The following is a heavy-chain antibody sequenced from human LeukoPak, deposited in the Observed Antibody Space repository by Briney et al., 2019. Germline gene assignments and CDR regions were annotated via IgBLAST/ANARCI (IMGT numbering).Heavy chain of an antibody. CDR1: GFTFSSYS. CDR3: ARGDSSGYYGGHYYYGMDV. J-gene: IGHJ6*02. D-gene: IGHD3-22*01. CDR2: ISSSSSYI. Sequence: SGGSLRLSCAASGFTFSSYSMNWVRQAPGRGLEWVSSISSSSSYIYYADSVKGRFTISRDNAKNSLYLQMNSLRAEDTAVYYCARGDSSGYYGGHYYYGMDVWGQGTTVTVSS. V-gene: IGHV3-21*01.